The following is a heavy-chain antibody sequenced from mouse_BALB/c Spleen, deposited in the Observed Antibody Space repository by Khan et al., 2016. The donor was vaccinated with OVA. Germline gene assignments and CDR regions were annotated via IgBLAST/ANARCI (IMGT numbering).Heavy chain of an antibody. CDR2: INTYTGEP. Sequence: QVQLKQSGPELKKPGETVKISCKASGYTFTNYGMNWVKQAPGKGLKWMGWINTYTGEPTYADDFKGRFAFSLETSASTAYLQINNLKNEDTATYFCARMALRFVLDYWGQGTSVTVSS. J-gene: IGHJ4*01. CDR1: GYTFTNYG. V-gene: IGHV9-3-1*01. CDR3: ARMALRFVLDY. D-gene: IGHD1-1*01.